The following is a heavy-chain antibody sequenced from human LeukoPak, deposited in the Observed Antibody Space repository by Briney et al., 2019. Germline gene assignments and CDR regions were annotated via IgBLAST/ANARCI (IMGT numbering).Heavy chain of an antibody. D-gene: IGHD2-21*02. J-gene: IGHJ4*02. CDR3: VRGSVVTPGGDY. CDR2: INHSGST. CDR1: GGSFSGYY. Sequence: SETLSLTCAVYGGSFSGYYGSWIRQPPGKGLEWIGEINHSGSTNYNPSLKSRVTISVDASKNQFSLKLSSVTAADTAVYYCVRGSVVTPGGDYWGQGTLVTVSS. V-gene: IGHV4-34*01.